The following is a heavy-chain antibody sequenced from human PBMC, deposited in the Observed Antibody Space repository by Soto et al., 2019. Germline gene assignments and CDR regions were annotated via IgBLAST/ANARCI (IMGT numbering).Heavy chain of an antibody. CDR3: ARDLRRNSGSYFDY. CDR1: GFTFSRYG. CDR2: IWYDGSNK. D-gene: IGHD1-26*01. J-gene: IGHJ4*02. Sequence: GGSLRLSCAASGFTFSRYGMHWVRQAPGKGLEWVAVIWYDGSNKYYADSVKGRFTISRDNAKNSLYLQVSSLRAEDTAIYYCARDLRRNSGSYFDYWGQGTPVTVSS. V-gene: IGHV3-33*01.